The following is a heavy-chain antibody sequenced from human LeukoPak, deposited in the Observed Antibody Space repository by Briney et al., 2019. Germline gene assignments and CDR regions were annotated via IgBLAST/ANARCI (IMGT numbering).Heavy chain of an antibody. D-gene: IGHD3-22*01. CDR1: GFTFSSYG. Sequence: GGSLRPSCAASGFTFSSYGMNWVRQAPGKGLEWVSYISSSGSTIYYADSVKGRFTISRDNAKNSLYLQMNSLRAEDTAVYYCAKPGDGSGYYDYYYYGMDVWGQGTTVTVPS. V-gene: IGHV3-48*03. CDR2: ISSSGSTI. CDR3: AKPGDGSGYYDYYYYGMDV. J-gene: IGHJ6*02.